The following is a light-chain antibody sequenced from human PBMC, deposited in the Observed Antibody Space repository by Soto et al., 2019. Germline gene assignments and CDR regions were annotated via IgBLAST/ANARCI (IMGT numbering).Light chain of an antibody. CDR3: LQDYDCPLT. CDR2: ATY. J-gene: IGKJ4*01. Sequence: AIQMTQSPSSLSASVGDTVTITCRASQGIRNDLGWYQQKPGKAPNLLIYATYSLQSGVPSRFRGSGSGTDFTLTISSLQPEDFATYYCLQDYDCPLTFGGGTTVEVK. CDR1: QGIRND. V-gene: IGKV1-6*01.